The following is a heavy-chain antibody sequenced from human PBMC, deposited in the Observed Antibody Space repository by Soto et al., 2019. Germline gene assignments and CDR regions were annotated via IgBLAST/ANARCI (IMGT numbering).Heavy chain of an antibody. D-gene: IGHD2-8*02. V-gene: IGHV4-4*02. CDR2: IYHSGAT. CDR1: GASTSSENW. J-gene: IGHJ6*02. CDR3: ARDAGASRYYGMDV. Sequence: QVQLQESGPALVKPSGTLSLACTVSGASTSSENWWSWVRQPPGKGLEWIGEIYHSGATHYSPSLKSRVPISLDKSKNQFFLKLDSVTAADSAVYYCARDAGASRYYGMDVWGQGTKVTVS.